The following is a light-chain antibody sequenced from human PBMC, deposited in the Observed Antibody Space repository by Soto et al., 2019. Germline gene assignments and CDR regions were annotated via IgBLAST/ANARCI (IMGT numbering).Light chain of an antibody. Sequence: DIQMTHSPSTLSASVGDRVTITCRASQSISSWLAWYQQKPGKAPKLLIYKASSLESGVPSRFSGSGSETEFTLTISSLHPDDFATYYCQQYNSYPWTFGQGTKVDIK. CDR2: KAS. CDR1: QSISSW. V-gene: IGKV1-5*03. J-gene: IGKJ1*01. CDR3: QQYNSYPWT.